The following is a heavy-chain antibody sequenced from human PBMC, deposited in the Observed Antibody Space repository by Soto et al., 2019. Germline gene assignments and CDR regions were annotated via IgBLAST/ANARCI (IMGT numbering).Heavy chain of an antibody. D-gene: IGHD6-13*01. V-gene: IGHV4-34*01. CDR2: INHSGST. CDR3: ARARVAAAPTPEGFDY. J-gene: IGHJ4*02. Sequence: PSETLSLTCTVSGASISSYYWNWIRQPPGKGLEWIGEINHSGSTNYNPSLKSRVTISVDTSKNQFSLKLSSVTAADTAVYYCARARVAAAPTPEGFDYWGQGTLVTVSS. CDR1: GASISSYY.